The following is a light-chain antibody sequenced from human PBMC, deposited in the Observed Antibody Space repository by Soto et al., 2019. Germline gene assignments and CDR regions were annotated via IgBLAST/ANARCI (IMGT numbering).Light chain of an antibody. CDR2: GAS. CDR3: QQYNNWPRAT. Sequence: EIVMTLSPATLSVSPGERATLSCRASQSVSSNLAWYQQKPGQAPRLLIYGASTRATGIPARFSGSGSGTEFTLTISSLQSEDFAVYYCQQYNNWPRATFGQGTKVDIK. CDR1: QSVSSN. V-gene: IGKV3-15*01. J-gene: IGKJ1*01.